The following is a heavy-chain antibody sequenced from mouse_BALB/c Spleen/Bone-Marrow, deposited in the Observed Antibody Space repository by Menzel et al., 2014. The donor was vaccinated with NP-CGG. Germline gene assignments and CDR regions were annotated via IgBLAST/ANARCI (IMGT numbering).Heavy chain of an antibody. V-gene: IGHV1-18*01. J-gene: IGHJ4*01. Sequence: VQLQQPGPELVKPGASVKISCKPSGYTFTEYTMHWVKQSHGKSLEWIGSINPNNGGTNYNQKLKGKATLTVDKSSSTAYMEFRSLTSEDSAVYYCARGDGYYVYAMDYWGQGTSVTVSS. CDR2: INPNNGGT. CDR1: GYTFTEYT. D-gene: IGHD2-3*01. CDR3: ARGDGYYVYAMDY.